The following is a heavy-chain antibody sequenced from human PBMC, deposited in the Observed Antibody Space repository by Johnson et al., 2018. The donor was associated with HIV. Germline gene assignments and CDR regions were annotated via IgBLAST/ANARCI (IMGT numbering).Heavy chain of an antibody. J-gene: IGHJ3*02. CDR3: ARVDRPYYYDSSGYDNAFDI. D-gene: IGHD3-22*01. V-gene: IGHV3-NL1*01. CDR2: ISGSGGRT. CDR1: GFTFSSYG. Sequence: QVQLVESGGGVVQPGGSLRLSCAASGFTFSSYGMHWVRQAPGKGLEWVSSISGSGGRTYYADSVKGRFTISRDNSKNTLYLQMNNLRAEDKAVYYCARVDRPYYYDSSGYDNAFDIWGRGTMVTVSS.